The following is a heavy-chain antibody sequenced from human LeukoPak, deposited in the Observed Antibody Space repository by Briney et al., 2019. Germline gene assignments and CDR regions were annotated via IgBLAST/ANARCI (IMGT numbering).Heavy chain of an antibody. Sequence: GGSLRLSCAASGFTFSSYWMHWVRQAPGKGLVWVSRINSDGSSTSYADSVKGRFTISRDNAKNTLYLQMNSLRAEDTAVYYCARAQYYDILTGYSISGFDYWGQGTLVTVSS. D-gene: IGHD3-9*01. J-gene: IGHJ4*02. CDR1: GFTFSSYW. CDR2: INSDGSST. V-gene: IGHV3-74*01. CDR3: ARAQYYDILTGYSISGFDY.